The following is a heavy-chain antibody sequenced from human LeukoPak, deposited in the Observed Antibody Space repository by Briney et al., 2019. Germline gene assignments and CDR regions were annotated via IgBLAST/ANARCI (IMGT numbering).Heavy chain of an antibody. V-gene: IGHV3-7*01. J-gene: IGHJ6*03. Sequence: PGGSLRLSCAASGFTFSSYAMSWVRQAPGKGLEWVANIKQDGSEKYYVDSVKGRFTISRDNAKNSLYLQMNSLRAEDTAVYYCARDRDWNYYYYMDVWGKGTTVTVSS. CDR1: GFTFSSYA. CDR2: IKQDGSEK. CDR3: ARDRDWNYYYYMDV. D-gene: IGHD3/OR15-3a*01.